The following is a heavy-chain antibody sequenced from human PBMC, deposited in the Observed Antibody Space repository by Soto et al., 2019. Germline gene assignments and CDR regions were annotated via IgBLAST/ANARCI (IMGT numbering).Heavy chain of an antibody. D-gene: IGHD7-27*01. Sequence: EVQLVESGGGLVQPGRSLRLSCAASGFTFDDYAMHWVRQAPGKGLEWVSGISWNSGSIGYADSVKGRSTISRDNAKNALYLQMNSLSAGDTALYDCAKAYLGVWSFDIWGQGTMVTVSS. V-gene: IGHV3-9*01. CDR2: ISWNSGSI. CDR1: GFTFDDYA. CDR3: AKAYLGVWSFDI. J-gene: IGHJ3*02.